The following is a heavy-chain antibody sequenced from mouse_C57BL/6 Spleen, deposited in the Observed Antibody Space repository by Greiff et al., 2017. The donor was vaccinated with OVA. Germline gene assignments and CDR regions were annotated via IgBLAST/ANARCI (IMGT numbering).Heavy chain of an antibody. CDR1: GFTFSSYA. V-gene: IGHV5-4*01. CDR3: ARDYGSSYWYFDV. D-gene: IGHD1-1*01. Sequence: EVHLVESGGGLVKPGGSLKLSCAASGFTFSSYAMSWVRQTPEKRLEWVATISDGGSYTYYPDNVKGRFTISRDNAKNNLYLQMSHLKSEDTAMYYRARDYGSSYWYFDVWGTGTTVTVSS. CDR2: ISDGGSYT. J-gene: IGHJ1*03.